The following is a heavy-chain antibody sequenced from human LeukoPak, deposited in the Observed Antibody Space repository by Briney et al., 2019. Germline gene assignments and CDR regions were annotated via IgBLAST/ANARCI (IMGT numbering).Heavy chain of an antibody. D-gene: IGHD2-8*02. CDR3: AKDPGPYYMDV. CDR1: GFTFSNYG. Sequence: GGSLTLSCAASGFTFSNYGMHWVRQAPGKGLEWVAVIWHDGTNKYYADSVKGRFTISRDNSKNTLYLQMNSLRVEDTAVYYCAKDPGPYYMDVWGKGTTVTVSS. CDR2: IWHDGTNK. J-gene: IGHJ6*03. V-gene: IGHV3-33*06.